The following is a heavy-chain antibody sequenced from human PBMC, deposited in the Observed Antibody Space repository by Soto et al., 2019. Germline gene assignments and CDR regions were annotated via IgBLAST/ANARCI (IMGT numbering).Heavy chain of an antibody. CDR3: ARARITMVPTSRALYYFDY. D-gene: IGHD3-10*01. J-gene: IGHJ4*02. Sequence: ASVKVSCKASGGTFSSYAISWVRQAPEQGLEWMGGIIPIFGTANYAQKFQGRVTITADESTSTAYMELSSLRSEDTAVYYCARARITMVPTSRALYYFDYWGQGTLVTVSS. CDR2: IIPIFGTA. V-gene: IGHV1-69*13. CDR1: GGTFSSYA.